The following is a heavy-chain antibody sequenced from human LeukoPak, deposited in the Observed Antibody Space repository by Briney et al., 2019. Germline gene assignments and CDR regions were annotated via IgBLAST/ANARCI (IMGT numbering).Heavy chain of an antibody. CDR1: GYTFTGYY. V-gene: IGHV1-2*02. CDR2: IYPYSGDT. D-gene: IGHD1-26*01. J-gene: IGHJ6*02. Sequence: ASVTVSCKASGYTFTGYYIHWVRQAPGQGLEWMGWIYPYSGDTNYAQNFQGRVTMTRDTSISTAYMELSSLKSDDTALYYCARDLGTTIQDYYYTMDVWGQGTTVTVSS. CDR3: ARDLGTTIQDYYYTMDV.